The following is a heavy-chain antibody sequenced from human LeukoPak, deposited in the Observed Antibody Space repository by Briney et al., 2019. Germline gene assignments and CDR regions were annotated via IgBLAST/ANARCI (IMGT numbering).Heavy chain of an antibody. D-gene: IGHD1-26*01. CDR3: AKDVGKWESLHFFDY. V-gene: IGHV3-9*01. CDR1: GFTFDDYA. J-gene: IGHJ4*02. CDR2: ISWNSGSI. Sequence: PGRSLRLSCAASGFTFDDYAMHWVRQAPGKGLEWVSGISWNSGSIGYADSVKGRFTISRDNAKNSLYLQMNSLRAEDTAVYYCAKDVGKWESLHFFDYWGQGTLVTVSS.